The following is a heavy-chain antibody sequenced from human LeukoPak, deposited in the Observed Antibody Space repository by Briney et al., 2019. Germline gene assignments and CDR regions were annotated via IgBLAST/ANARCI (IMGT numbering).Heavy chain of an antibody. CDR2: INSDGSST. CDR3: ARDKGTSYLSSFDY. V-gene: IGHV3-74*01. J-gene: IGHJ4*01. CDR1: GFTFSSYW. D-gene: IGHD6-6*01. Sequence: PGGSLRLSCAASGFTFSSYWMHWVRQAPGKGLVWVSRINSDGSSTSYADSVKGRFTISRDNSKNTLYLQMNSLRAADTAVYYCARDKGTSYLSSFDYWGHGTLVTVSS.